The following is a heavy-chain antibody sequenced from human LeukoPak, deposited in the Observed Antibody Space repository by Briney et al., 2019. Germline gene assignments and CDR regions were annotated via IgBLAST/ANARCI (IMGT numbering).Heavy chain of an antibody. CDR3: ARPGDGYNLGY. CDR1: GGSISSSSYY. CDR2: LYYSGNT. J-gene: IGHJ4*02. D-gene: IGHD5-24*01. V-gene: IGHV4-39*01. Sequence: SETLSLXCTVSGGSISSSSYYWGWIRQPPGKGLEWIGTLYYSGNTYYNPSLKSRVTISVDTSKNQFSLKLTSVTAADTAVYYCARPGDGYNLGYWGQGTLVTVSS.